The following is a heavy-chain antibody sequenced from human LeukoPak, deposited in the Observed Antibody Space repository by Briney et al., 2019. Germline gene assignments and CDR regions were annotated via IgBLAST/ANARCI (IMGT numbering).Heavy chain of an antibody. CDR2: IKQGGSEK. CDR3: ARDWAGPFDY. CDR1: GFTFSSYW. V-gene: IGHV3-7*05. J-gene: IGHJ4*02. Sequence: PGGSQRLSCAASGFTFSSYWMSWVRQAPGKGLEWVANIKQGGSEKYYVDSVKGRFTISRDNAKSSLYLQMNSLRAEDTAVYYCARDWAGPFDYWGQGTLVTVSS. D-gene: IGHD6-19*01.